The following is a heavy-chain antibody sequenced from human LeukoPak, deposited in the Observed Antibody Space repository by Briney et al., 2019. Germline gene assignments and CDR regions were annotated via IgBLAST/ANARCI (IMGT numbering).Heavy chain of an antibody. CDR3: AKRYFCSSTTCYGFDY. CDR2: IRYDGSNK. CDR1: GFTFSSYG. D-gene: IGHD2-2*01. J-gene: IGHJ4*02. Sequence: PGGSLRLSCAASGFTFSSYGMHWVRQAPGKGLEWVAFIRYDGSNKYYADSVKGRFTISRDNSKNTLYLQMNSLRAEDTAVYYCAKRYFCSSTTCYGFDYWGQGTLVTVSP. V-gene: IGHV3-30*02.